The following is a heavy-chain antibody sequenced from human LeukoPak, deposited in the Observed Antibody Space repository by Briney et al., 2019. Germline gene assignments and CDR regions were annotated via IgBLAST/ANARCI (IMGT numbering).Heavy chain of an antibody. CDR2: IYHSGST. Sequence: PSGTLSLTCAVSGGSISSSNWWSWVRQPPGKGLEWIGEIYHSGSTNYNPSLKSRVTISVDTSKNQFSLKLSSVTAADTAVYYCARDAYYHDSSGSFDYWGQGTLVTVSS. D-gene: IGHD3-22*01. V-gene: IGHV4-4*02. CDR1: GGSISSSNW. J-gene: IGHJ4*02. CDR3: ARDAYYHDSSGSFDY.